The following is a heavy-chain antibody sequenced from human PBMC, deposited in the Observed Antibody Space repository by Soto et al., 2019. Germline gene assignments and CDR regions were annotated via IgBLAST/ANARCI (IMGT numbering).Heavy chain of an antibody. V-gene: IGHV1-69*13. CDR2: IIPIFGIA. D-gene: IGHD2-2*01. CDR1: GGTFSRYS. CDR3: AREDRDRETGLVPAAIDGMDV. Sequence: SLKVSCKASGGTFSRYSITRVRQAPGHGLEWIGRIIPIFGIASYAQKFQGRVTITADESTSTAYMELSSLRSDDTAVYYCAREDRDRETGLVPAAIDGMDVWG. J-gene: IGHJ6*02.